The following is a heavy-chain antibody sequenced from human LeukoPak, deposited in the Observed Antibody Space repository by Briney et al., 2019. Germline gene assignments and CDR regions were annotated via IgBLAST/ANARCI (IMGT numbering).Heavy chain of an antibody. V-gene: IGHV4-59*01. Sequence: SETLSLTCTVYGDSISRFCWNWIRQPPGKGLEWLGYISYSGSSDYHPSLKSRLTNYNPSLKSRVTMSADTSKNQLSLRLNSVTAADTAVYYCAKWEQSTNAFDIWGQGTMVTVSS. J-gene: IGHJ3*02. CDR1: GDSISRFC. D-gene: IGHD1/OR15-1a*01. CDR2: ISYSGSSDYHPSLKSRLT. CDR3: AKWEQSTNAFDI.